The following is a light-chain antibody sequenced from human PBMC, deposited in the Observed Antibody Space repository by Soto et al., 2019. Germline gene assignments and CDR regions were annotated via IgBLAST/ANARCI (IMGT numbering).Light chain of an antibody. Sequence: EIVLTQSPATLSLSPGERDTLSCRASQRVSTYIAWYPQRPGQAPRLLIYDASYRATDIPPRFSGSGSGTDFTLTISSLEPEDFAVYYCQQRRSWPPTITFGQGTRLEI. CDR2: DAS. CDR1: QRVSTY. CDR3: QQRRSWPPTIT. V-gene: IGKV3-11*01. J-gene: IGKJ5*01.